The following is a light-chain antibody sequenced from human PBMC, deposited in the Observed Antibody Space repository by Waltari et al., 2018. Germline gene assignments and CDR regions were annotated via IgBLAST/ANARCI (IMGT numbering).Light chain of an antibody. CDR2: EVN. CDR1: NSYIGTYNY. V-gene: IGLV2-8*01. Sequence: QSALTQPPSASGSPGQSVTISCSGPNSYIGTYNYVSWFQQHPGRAPKLLIYEVNKRPSGVPDRFSGSKSDNRASLTVSGLQADDEAVYHCSSYAGSNTLVFGGGTRLTVL. CDR3: SSYAGSNTLV. J-gene: IGLJ2*01.